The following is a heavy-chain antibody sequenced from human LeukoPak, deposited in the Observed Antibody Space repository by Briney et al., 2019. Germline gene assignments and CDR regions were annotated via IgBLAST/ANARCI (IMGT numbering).Heavy chain of an antibody. D-gene: IGHD2-15*01. Sequence: ASVKVSCKASGYTFTSYYMHWVRQAPGQGLEWMGIINPSGGSTSYAQKFQGRVTMTRDTSTSTVYMELSSLRSEDTAVYYCATEGPRYCSGGSCPFDYRGQGTLVTVSS. CDR3: ATEGPRYCSGGSCPFDY. V-gene: IGHV1-46*01. CDR2: INPSGGST. CDR1: GYTFTSYY. J-gene: IGHJ4*02.